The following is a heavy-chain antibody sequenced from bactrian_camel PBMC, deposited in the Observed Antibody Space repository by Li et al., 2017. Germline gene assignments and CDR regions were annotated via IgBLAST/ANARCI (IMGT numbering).Heavy chain of an antibody. CDR1: GFTFSSYY. Sequence: SGGGLVQPGGSPRLSCAASGFTFSSYYMSWVRQAPGKGLEWVSSIFSDGSETYYAESVKGRFDMSRDNAKNTIYLQMNNLKPDDTAVYYCAAEVFPCRSYSDYAEHWGQGTQVTVS. J-gene: IGHJ4*01. CDR2: IFSDGSET. V-gene: IGHV3-2*01. D-gene: IGHD4*01. CDR3: AAEVFPCRSYSDYAEH.